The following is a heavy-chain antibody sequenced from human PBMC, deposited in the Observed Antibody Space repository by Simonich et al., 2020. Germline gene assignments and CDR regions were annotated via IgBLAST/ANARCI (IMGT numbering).Heavy chain of an antibody. CDR1: GGSISSSSYY. D-gene: IGHD2-8*01. CDR3: ARQRVLMVYAIDY. V-gene: IGHV4-39*01. Sequence: QLQLQESGPGLVKPSETLSLTCTVSGGSISSSSYYWGWIRQPPGKGLEWIGSIYYSGRTYYNPSLKSRVTISVETSKNQFSRKLSSVTAADTAVYYCARQRVLMVYAIDYWGQGTLVTVSS. CDR2: IYYSGRT. J-gene: IGHJ4*02.